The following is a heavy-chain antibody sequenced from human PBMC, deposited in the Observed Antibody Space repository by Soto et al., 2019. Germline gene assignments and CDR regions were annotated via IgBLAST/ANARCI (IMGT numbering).Heavy chain of an antibody. Sequence: PGGSLRLSCAASGFTFSSYWMSWVRQAPGKGLEWVANIKQDGSEKYYVDSVKGRFTISRDNAKNSLYLQMNSLRAEDTAVYYCARRGHRWSLRYFYYGMDVWGQGTTVTVSS. CDR3: ARRGHRWSLRYFYYGMDV. V-gene: IGHV3-7*03. J-gene: IGHJ6*02. CDR2: IKQDGSEK. CDR1: GFTFSSYW. D-gene: IGHD3-9*01.